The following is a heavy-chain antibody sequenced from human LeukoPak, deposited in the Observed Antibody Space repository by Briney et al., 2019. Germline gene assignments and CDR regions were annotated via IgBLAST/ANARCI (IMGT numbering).Heavy chain of an antibody. CDR1: GGSFSGYY. CDR3: ARRRFVRGPDVVNPFDY. J-gene: IGHJ4*02. CDR2: INHSGST. V-gene: IGHV4-34*01. Sequence: SETLSLTCAVCGGSFSGYYWSWIRQPPGKGLEWIGEINHSGSTNYNPSLKSRVTISVDTSKNQSSLKLSSVTAADTAVYYCARRRFVRGPDVVNPFDYWGQGTLVTVSS. D-gene: IGHD2-8*01.